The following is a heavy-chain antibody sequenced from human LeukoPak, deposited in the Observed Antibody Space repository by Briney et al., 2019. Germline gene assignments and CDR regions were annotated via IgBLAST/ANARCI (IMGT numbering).Heavy chain of an antibody. V-gene: IGHV4-34*01. D-gene: IGHD6-13*01. Sequence: SETLSLTCAVYGGSFSGYYWSWIRQPPGKGLEWIGEINHSGSTNYNPSLKSRVTISVDTSKNQFSLKLSSVTAADTAVYYCARGIAAAGFFQHWGQGTLVTVSS. J-gene: IGHJ1*01. CDR1: GGSFSGYY. CDR3: ARGIAAAGFFQH. CDR2: INHSGST.